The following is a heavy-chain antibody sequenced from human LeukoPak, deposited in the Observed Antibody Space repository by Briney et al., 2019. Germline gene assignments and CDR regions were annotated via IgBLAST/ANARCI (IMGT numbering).Heavy chain of an antibody. Sequence: GGSLRLSCAASGFTFSSYSMNWVRQAPGRGLEWVSSVRSSSSSIHYANSVKGRLTISRDNSKNSLYLQMNTLRSEDTAVYYCTRDPNGDYIGAFYMWGPGKMVTVSS. CDR2: VRSSSSSI. CDR3: TRDPNGDYIGAFYM. D-gene: IGHD4-17*01. V-gene: IGHV3-21*04. J-gene: IGHJ3*02. CDR1: GFTFSSYS.